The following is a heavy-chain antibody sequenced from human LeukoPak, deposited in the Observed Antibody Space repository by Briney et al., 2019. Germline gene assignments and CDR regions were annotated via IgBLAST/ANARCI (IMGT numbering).Heavy chain of an antibody. J-gene: IGHJ5*02. CDR1: GDSISSYY. V-gene: IGHV4-4*07. D-gene: IGHD3-10*01. CDR3: ARVVSYYGSGSWYNWFDP. CDR2: IYTSGST. Sequence: PSETLFLTCTVSGDSISSYYWSWIRQPAGKGLEWIGRIYTSGSTNYNPSLKSRVTMSVDTSKNQFSLKLSSVTAADTAVYYCARVVSYYGSGSWYNWFDPWGQGTLVTVSS.